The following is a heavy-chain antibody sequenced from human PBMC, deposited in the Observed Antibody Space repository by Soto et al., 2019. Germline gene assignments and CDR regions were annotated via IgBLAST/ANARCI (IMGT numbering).Heavy chain of an antibody. D-gene: IGHD1-1*01. Sequence: GSGPTLVNPTQTLTLTCTFSGFSLSTSGMCVSWIRQPPGKALEWLARIDWDDDKYYSTSLKTRLTISKDTSKNQVVLTMTNMDPVDTATYYCARSQYNWNQKHDAFDIWGQGTMVTVSS. J-gene: IGHJ3*02. CDR1: GFSLSTSGMC. V-gene: IGHV2-70*11. CDR3: ARSQYNWNQKHDAFDI. CDR2: IDWDDDK.